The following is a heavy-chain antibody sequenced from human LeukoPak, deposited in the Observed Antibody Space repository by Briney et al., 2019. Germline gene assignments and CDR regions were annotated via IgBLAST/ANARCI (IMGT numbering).Heavy chain of an antibody. V-gene: IGHV4-34*01. CDR2: INHSGST. CDR3: ARPRSFRPFDAFDI. Sequence: SETLSLTCAVYGGSFSGYYWSWIRQPPGKGLEWIGEINHSGSTNYNPSLKSRVTISVDTSKNQFSLKLSSVTAADTAVYYCARPRSFRPFDAFDIWGQGTMVTVSS. D-gene: IGHD1-26*01. J-gene: IGHJ3*02. CDR1: GGSFSGYY.